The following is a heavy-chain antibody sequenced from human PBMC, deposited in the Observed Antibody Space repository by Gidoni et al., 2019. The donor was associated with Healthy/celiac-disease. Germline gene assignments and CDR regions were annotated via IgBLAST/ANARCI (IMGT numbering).Heavy chain of an antibody. V-gene: IGHV3-7*01. D-gene: IGHD3-3*01. CDR1: GFTFSSYW. CDR2: IKQDGSEK. J-gene: IGHJ4*02. Sequence: EVQLVESGGGLVQPGGSLRLSCAASGFTFSSYWMSWVRQAPGKGLEWVANIKQDGSEKYYVDSVKGRFTISRDNAKNSLYLQMNSLRAEDTAVYYCVVEWLYRIFGYWGQGTLVTVSS. CDR3: VVEWLYRIFGY.